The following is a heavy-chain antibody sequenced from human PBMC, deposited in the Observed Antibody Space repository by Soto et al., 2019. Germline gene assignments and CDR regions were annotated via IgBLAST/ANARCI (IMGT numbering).Heavy chain of an antibody. CDR1: GYNFISYW. V-gene: IGHV5-51*01. D-gene: IGHD5-18*01. CDR3: ARPSDTDMVEPAYGMDV. Sequence: GESLKISCKGSGYNFISYWIGWVRQTPGKGLEWMGIIYPGDSEARYWPTFQGQVTISADKSFSTAYLQWSSLKASDTAIYYCARPSDTDMVEPAYGMDVWGQGTTVTVSS. CDR2: IYPGDSEA. J-gene: IGHJ6*02.